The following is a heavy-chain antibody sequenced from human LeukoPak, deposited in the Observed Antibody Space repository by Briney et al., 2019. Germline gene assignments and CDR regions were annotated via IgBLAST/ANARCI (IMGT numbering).Heavy chain of an antibody. V-gene: IGHV3-23*01. CDR2: ISGSGGST. CDR1: GFTFSSYG. J-gene: IGHJ4*02. D-gene: IGHD3-10*01. CDR3: AKARPLWFGELLSLYYFDY. Sequence: SGGTLRLSCAASGFTFSSYGMSWVRQAPGKGLEWVSAISGSGGSTYYADSVKGRFTISRDNSKNTLYLQMNSLRAEDTAVYYCAKARPLWFGELLSLYYFDYWGQGTLVTVSS.